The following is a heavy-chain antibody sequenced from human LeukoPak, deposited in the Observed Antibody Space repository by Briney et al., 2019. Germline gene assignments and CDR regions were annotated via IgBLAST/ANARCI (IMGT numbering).Heavy chain of an antibody. V-gene: IGHV3-69-1*01. CDR1: GFTVSSNY. CDR3: ARELASGAFDY. Sequence: GGSLRLSCAVSGFTVSSNYMSWVRQAPGKGLEWVSSISSSSYIYYADSVKGRFTISRDNAKNSLYLQMNSLRAEDTAVYYCARELASGAFDYWGQGTLVTVSS. D-gene: IGHD2-15*01. CDR2: ISSSSYI. J-gene: IGHJ4*02.